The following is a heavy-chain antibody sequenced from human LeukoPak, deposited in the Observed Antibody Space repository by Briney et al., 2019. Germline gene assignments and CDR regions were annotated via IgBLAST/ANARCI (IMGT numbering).Heavy chain of an antibody. Sequence: SETLSLTCTVSGASISGYYWNWIRQPPGKGLEWIGYMSYSGSTNYNPSLRSRVTISLDTSKNHFSLKLSSVTAADTAVYYCARRSLMSYARFDAFDVWGQGTLVTVSS. CDR1: GASISGYY. CDR2: MSYSGST. V-gene: IGHV4-59*01. CDR3: ARRSLMSYARFDAFDV. J-gene: IGHJ3*01. D-gene: IGHD1-26*01.